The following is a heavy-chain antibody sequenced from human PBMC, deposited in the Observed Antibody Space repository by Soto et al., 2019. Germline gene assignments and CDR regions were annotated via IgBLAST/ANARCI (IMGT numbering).Heavy chain of an antibody. V-gene: IGHV1-69*06. CDR3: ASGSDGSGYGPEYFQH. CDR1: GGTFSSYA. Sequence: SVKVSCKASGGTFSSYAISWVRQAPGQGLEWMGGIIPIFGTANYAQKFQGRVTITADKSTSTAYMEPSSLRSEDTAVYYCASGSDGSGYGPEYFQHWGQGTLVTVSS. D-gene: IGHD3-22*01. J-gene: IGHJ1*01. CDR2: IIPIFGTA.